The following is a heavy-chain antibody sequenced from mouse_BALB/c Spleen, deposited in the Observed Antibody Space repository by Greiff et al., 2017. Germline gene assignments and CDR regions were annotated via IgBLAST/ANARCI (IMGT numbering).Heavy chain of an antibody. CDR2: ISDGGSYT. V-gene: IGHV5-4*02. CDR3: AREGGSSYYWYFDV. CDR1: GFTFSDYY. D-gene: IGHD1-1*01. Sequence: EVQVVESGGGLVKPGGSLKLSCAASGFTFSDYYMYWVRQTPEKRLEWVATISDGGSYTYYPDSVKGRFTISRDNAKNNLYLQMSSLKSEDTAMYYCAREGGSSYYWYFDVWGAGTTVTVSS. J-gene: IGHJ1*01.